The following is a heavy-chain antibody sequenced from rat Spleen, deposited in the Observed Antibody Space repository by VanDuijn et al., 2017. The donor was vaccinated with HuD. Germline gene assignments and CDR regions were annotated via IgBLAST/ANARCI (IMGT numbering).Heavy chain of an antibody. CDR1: GFTFSNYD. Sequence: EVQLVESGRGLVQPGRSLKLSCAASGFTFSNYDMAWVRQAPTKGLEWVASINTNDNNTYYRDSMKGRFTVSRDNAKSTLYLQMDSLRSEDTATDYCASQWYGYLYWYFDVWGPGSMVTVSS. J-gene: IGHJ1*01. V-gene: IGHV5-25*01. D-gene: IGHD1-7*01. CDR3: ASQWYGYLYWYFDV. CDR2: INTNDNNT.